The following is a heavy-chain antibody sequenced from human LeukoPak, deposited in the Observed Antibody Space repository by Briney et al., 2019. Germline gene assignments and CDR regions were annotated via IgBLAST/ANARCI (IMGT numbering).Heavy chain of an antibody. V-gene: IGHV3-33*01. Sequence: GGSLRLSCAASGFTFSSYGMHWVRQAPGKGLEWVAVIWYDGSNKYYADSVKGRFTISRDNSKNTLYLQMNSLRAEDTAVYYCARDAYSSGWTFDYWGQGTLVTVS. J-gene: IGHJ4*02. CDR2: IWYDGSNK. D-gene: IGHD6-19*01. CDR3: ARDAYSSGWTFDY. CDR1: GFTFSSYG.